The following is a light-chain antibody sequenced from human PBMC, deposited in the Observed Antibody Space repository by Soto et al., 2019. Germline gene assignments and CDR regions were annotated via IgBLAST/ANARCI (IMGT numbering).Light chain of an antibody. Sequence: QSVLTQPPSASGSPGQSVTISCTGTSSDVGGYNYVSWYQQHPGKAPKLMIYEVSKRPSGVPDRFSGSKSGNTASLTVSGLQAEDEADYYCSSYAGNNNLRVSGTGTKLTVL. J-gene: IGLJ1*01. CDR1: SSDVGGYNY. V-gene: IGLV2-8*01. CDR2: EVS. CDR3: SSYAGNNNLRV.